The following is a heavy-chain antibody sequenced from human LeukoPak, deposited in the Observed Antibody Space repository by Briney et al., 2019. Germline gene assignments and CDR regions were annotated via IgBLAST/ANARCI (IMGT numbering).Heavy chain of an antibody. J-gene: IGHJ4*02. CDR1: GFTFSDHH. D-gene: IGHD2-15*01. CDR2: IGIGGSTI. V-gene: IGHV3-11*01. CDR3: AKDTCSGGSCYYTTDY. Sequence: GGSLRLSCASSGFTFSDHHMSWIRQAPGKGLEWVSNIGIGGSTIDYADSVKGRFTISRDNSKNTLYLQMNSLRAEDTAVYYCAKDTCSGGSCYYTTDYWGQGTLVTVSS.